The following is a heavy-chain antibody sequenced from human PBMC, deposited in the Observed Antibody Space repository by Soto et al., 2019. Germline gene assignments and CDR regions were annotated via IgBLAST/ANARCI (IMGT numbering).Heavy chain of an antibody. V-gene: IGHV5-51*01. D-gene: IGHD2-8*01. Sequence: GESLKISCKGSGFSFTTYWIAWVRQMPGKGLEWMGIIYPGDSKTTCSPSFQGQVTISADKSISTAYLQWSSLKASDTAMYYCARDLDQGCKSEASEVWGQGTMVTVSS. CDR3: ARDLDQGCKSEASEV. CDR1: GFSFTTYW. J-gene: IGHJ3*01. CDR2: IYPGDSKT.